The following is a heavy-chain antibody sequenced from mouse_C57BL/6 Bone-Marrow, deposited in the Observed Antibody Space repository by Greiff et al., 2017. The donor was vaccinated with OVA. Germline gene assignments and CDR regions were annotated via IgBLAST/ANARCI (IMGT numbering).Heavy chain of an antibody. CDR2: IDPETGGT. V-gene: IGHV1-15*01. CDR3: TRGYSNYYAMDY. J-gene: IGHJ4*01. CDR1: GYTFTDYE. D-gene: IGHD2-5*01. Sequence: VQLQESGAELVRPGASVTLSCKGSGYTFTDYEMHWVKQTPVHGLEWIGAIDPETGGTAYNQKFKGKAILTADKSSSTAYMELRSLTSEDSAVYYCTRGYSNYYAMDYWGQGTSVTVSS.